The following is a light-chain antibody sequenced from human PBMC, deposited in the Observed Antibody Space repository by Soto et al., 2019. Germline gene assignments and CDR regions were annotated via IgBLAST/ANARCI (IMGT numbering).Light chain of an antibody. J-gene: IGLJ2*01. Sequence: QSVLTQPPSVSGAPGQRVTISCTWSSSNIGAGYDVHWYQQLPGTAPKLLIYGNSNRPSGVPDRFSGSKSGNSASLAITGLQAEDEADYYCQSYDSSLSGYVVFGGGTKLTVL. CDR3: QSYDSSLSGYVV. CDR2: GNS. V-gene: IGLV1-40*01. CDR1: SSNIGAGYD.